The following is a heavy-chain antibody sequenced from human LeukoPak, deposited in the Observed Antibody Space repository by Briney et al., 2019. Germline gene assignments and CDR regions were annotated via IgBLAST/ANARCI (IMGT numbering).Heavy chain of an antibody. J-gene: IGHJ5*02. V-gene: IGHV3-7*01. D-gene: IGHD6-13*01. CDR2: IKQDGSEK. Sequence: GGSLRLSCAASGFTFSSYWMSWVRQAPGKGLELVANIKQDGSEKYYVDSVKGRFTISRDNAKNSLYLQMNSLRAEDTAVYYCARARIIIAEAGMGNWFDPWGQGTLVTVSS. CDR3: ARARIIIAEAGMGNWFDP. CDR1: GFTFSSYW.